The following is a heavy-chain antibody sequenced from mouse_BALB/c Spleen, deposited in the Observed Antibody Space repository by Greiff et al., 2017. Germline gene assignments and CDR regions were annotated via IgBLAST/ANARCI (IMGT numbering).Heavy chain of an antibody. CDR1: GYTFTSYT. CDR2: INPSSGYT. CDR3: ARSPIYYGSSLWAMDY. J-gene: IGHJ4*01. V-gene: IGHV1-4*01. Sequence: QVQLQQSGAELARPGASVKMSCKASGYTFTSYTMHWVKQRPGQGLEWIGYINPSSGYTNYNQKFKDKATLTADKSSSTAYMQLSSLTSEDSAVYYCARSPIYYGSSLWAMDYWGQGTSVTVSA. D-gene: IGHD1-1*01.